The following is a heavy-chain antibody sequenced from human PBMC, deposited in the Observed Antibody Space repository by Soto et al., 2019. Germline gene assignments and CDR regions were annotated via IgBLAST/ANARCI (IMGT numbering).Heavy chain of an antibody. V-gene: IGHV4-4*07. Sequence: SETLSLTCTVSGGSISSYYWSWIRQPAGKGLEWIGRIYTSGSTNYNPSLKSRVTISVDKSINTAYLQWGSLKASDTAKYYCARLSREFWSGPDYWGQGTLVTVSS. CDR2: IYTSGST. J-gene: IGHJ4*02. CDR3: ARLSREFWSGPDY. D-gene: IGHD3-3*01. CDR1: GGSISSYY.